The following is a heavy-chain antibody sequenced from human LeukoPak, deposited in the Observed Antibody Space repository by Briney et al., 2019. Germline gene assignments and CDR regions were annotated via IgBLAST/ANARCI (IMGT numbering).Heavy chain of an antibody. V-gene: IGHV1-69*05. CDR3: ARDPNSGSYYFDY. Sequence: SVKVSCKXSGGTFSSYAISWVRQAPGQGLEWMGRIIPIFGTANYAQKFQGRVTITTDESTSTAYMELSSLRSEDTAVYYCARDPNSGSYYFDYWGQGTLVTVSS. D-gene: IGHD1-26*01. CDR1: GGTFSSYA. J-gene: IGHJ4*02. CDR2: IIPIFGTA.